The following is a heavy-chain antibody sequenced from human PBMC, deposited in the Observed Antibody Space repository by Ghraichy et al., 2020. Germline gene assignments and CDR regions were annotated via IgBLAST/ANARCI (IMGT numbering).Heavy chain of an antibody. J-gene: IGHJ4*02. Sequence: GGSLRLSCAASGFTFSSYSMNWVRQAPGKGLEWVSSISSSSSYIYYADSVKGRFTISRDNAKNSLYLQMNSLRAEDTAVYYCARDRGFWSGPGDSIDYWGQGTLVTVSS. CDR3: ARDRGFWSGPGDSIDY. D-gene: IGHD3-3*01. CDR1: GFTFSSYS. CDR2: ISSSSSYI. V-gene: IGHV3-21*01.